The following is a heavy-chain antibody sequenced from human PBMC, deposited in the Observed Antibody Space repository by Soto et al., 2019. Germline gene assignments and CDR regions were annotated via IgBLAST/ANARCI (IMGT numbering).Heavy chain of an antibody. Sequence: QVQLVESGGGVVQPGRSLRLSCAASGFTFSSYGMHWVRQAPGKGLEWLAVISYDGTIQYYADSIKGRFTISRDNSKNKLFLQMNSLSPEDTAVYFCAKSRVGSSWYEGDSWGQGTLVTVSS. D-gene: IGHD6-13*01. CDR1: GFTFSSYG. J-gene: IGHJ4*02. V-gene: IGHV3-30*18. CDR3: AKSRVGSSWYEGDS. CDR2: ISYDGTIQ.